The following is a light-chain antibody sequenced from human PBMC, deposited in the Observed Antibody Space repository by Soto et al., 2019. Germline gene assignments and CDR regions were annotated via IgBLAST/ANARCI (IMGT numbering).Light chain of an antibody. J-gene: IGLJ2*01. CDR2: SIN. V-gene: IGLV1-44*01. Sequence: QSVLTQPPSASGTPGQRVTISCSGGSSNIGSNTVNWYQQLPGTAPRLLIYSINQRPSGVPDRFSGSKSGTSASLAISGLQSEDEADYYCAVWDDSLNGVVFGGGTKLTVL. CDR3: AVWDDSLNGVV. CDR1: SSNIGSNT.